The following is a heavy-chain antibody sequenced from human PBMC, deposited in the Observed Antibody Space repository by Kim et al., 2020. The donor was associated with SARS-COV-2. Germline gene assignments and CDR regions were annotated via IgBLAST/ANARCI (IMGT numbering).Heavy chain of an antibody. J-gene: IGHJ1*01. D-gene: IGHD2-8*01. CDR3: ARNAIYANC. V-gene: IGHV3-30*04. CDR2: ISFDGSHT. CDR1: GFTFTMYS. Sequence: GGSLRLSCAASGFTFTMYSMHWVRQAPGKGLEWVAFISFDGSHTAYADSVEGRFTVSRDSSKNTVFLEMGRLRLEDTALSFCARNAIYANCWG.